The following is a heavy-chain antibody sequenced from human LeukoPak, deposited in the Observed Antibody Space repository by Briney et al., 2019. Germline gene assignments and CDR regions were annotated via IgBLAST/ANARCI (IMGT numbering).Heavy chain of an antibody. J-gene: IGHJ4*02. V-gene: IGHV3-9*01. CDR2: ISWNSGSI. D-gene: IGHD3-10*01. CDR3: AKDGGSGSYYMAYFDY. CDR1: GFTFDDYA. Sequence: GGSLRLSCAASGFTFDDYAMHWVRQAPGKGLEWVSGISWNSGSIGYADSVKGRFTISRDNAKNSLYLQMNSLRAEDTALYYCAKDGGSGSYYMAYFDYWGQGTLVTVSS.